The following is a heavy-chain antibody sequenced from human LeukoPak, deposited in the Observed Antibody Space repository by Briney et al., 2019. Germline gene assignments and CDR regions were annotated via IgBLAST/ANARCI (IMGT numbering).Heavy chain of an antibody. CDR2: IKQDGSEK. CDR1: RFTFSSYW. D-gene: IGHD3-22*01. Sequence: PGGSLRLSCAASRFTFSSYWMSWVRQAPGKGLEWVANIKQDGSEKYYVDSVKGRFTISRDNAKNSLYLQMNSLRAEDTAVYYCARGRYYDSSGYYYYFDYWGQGTLVTVSS. J-gene: IGHJ4*02. CDR3: ARGRYYDSSGYYYYFDY. V-gene: IGHV3-7*01.